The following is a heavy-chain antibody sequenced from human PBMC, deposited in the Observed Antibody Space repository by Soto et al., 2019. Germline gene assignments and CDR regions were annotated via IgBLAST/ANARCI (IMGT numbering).Heavy chain of an antibody. CDR2: VFHSATT. J-gene: IGHJ4*02. Sequence: SETLSLTCTVSGDSFSDYYLNWIRQVPGKGLEWIGFVFHSATTSYNPSLKTRVAISDDTSKKQFSLRLTSVSAADTAIYYCARGHYSSGWPIDHWGQGILVTVSS. D-gene: IGHD6-19*01. V-gene: IGHV4-59*01. CDR1: GDSFSDYY. CDR3: ARGHYSSGWPIDH.